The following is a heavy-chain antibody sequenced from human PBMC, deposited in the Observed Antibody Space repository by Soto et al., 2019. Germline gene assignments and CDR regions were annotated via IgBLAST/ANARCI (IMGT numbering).Heavy chain of an antibody. V-gene: IGHV1-69*01. CDR2: IIPIFGTA. CDR1: GGTFSSSA. Sequence: QVQLVQSGAEVKKPGSSVKVSCKASGGTFSSSAISWVRQAPGQGLEWMGGIIPIFGTANYAQKFQGRVTITADESTSTAYMELSSLRSEDTAVYYCARDGRYCSSTSCYTNWFDPWGQGTLVTVSS. J-gene: IGHJ5*02. D-gene: IGHD2-2*02. CDR3: ARDGRYCSSTSCYTNWFDP.